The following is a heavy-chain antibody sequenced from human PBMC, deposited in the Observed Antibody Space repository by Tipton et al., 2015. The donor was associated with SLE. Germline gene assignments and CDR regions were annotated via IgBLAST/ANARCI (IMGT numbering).Heavy chain of an antibody. Sequence: TLSLTCSVSGGSISSYYWSWIRQPAGKGLEWIGRIYTSGSTNYNPSLKSRVTMSVDTSKNQFSLKLSSVTAADTAVYYCTGDGGLYYYSSGLNAFDIWGQGTMVTVSS. CDR1: GGSISSYY. J-gene: IGHJ3*02. CDR2: IYTSGST. CDR3: TGDGGLYYYSSGLNAFDI. V-gene: IGHV4-4*07. D-gene: IGHD3-22*01.